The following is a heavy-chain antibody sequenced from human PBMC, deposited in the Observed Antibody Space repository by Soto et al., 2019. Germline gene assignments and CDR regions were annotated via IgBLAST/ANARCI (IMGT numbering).Heavy chain of an antibody. Sequence: QVQLVQSGAEVKKPGSSVKVSCKASGGTFSSYAISWVRQAPGQGLEWMGGIIPIFGTANYAEKFEGRVTITADGSTSTVYMELRSLRSEDTAVYSCARESRYCSGGSCYFLPGIDYWGQGTLVTVSS. D-gene: IGHD2-15*01. CDR3: ARESRYCSGGSCYFLPGIDY. CDR1: GGTFSSYA. J-gene: IGHJ4*02. V-gene: IGHV1-69*12. CDR2: IIPIFGTA.